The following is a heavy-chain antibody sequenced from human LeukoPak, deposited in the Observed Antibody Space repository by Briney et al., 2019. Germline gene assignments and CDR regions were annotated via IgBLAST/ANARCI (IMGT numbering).Heavy chain of an antibody. Sequence: SETLSLTCTVSGYSISSGYYWGWIRQPPGKGLEWIGSIYYSGSTYYNPSLKSRVTMSVDTSKNQFSLKLSSVTAADTAVYYCARDSAETMDVWGKGTTVTISS. CDR3: ARDSAETMDV. CDR2: IYYSGST. CDR1: GYSISSGYY. V-gene: IGHV4-38-2*02. J-gene: IGHJ6*04.